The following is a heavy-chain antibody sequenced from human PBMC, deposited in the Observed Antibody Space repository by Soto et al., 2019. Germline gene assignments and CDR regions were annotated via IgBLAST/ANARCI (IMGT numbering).Heavy chain of an antibody. V-gene: IGHV1-46*01. J-gene: IGHJ4*02. Sequence: ASVKVSCKASGYTFRNYYIHWVRQAPGQGLEWMGLINPSGGATSYSQRFQGRVTITKDSSTSTVYMELSSLGSEDAAVYYCGRAFDRSGLYWGQGTLVTVSS. CDR3: GRAFDRSGLY. CDR2: INPSGGAT. D-gene: IGHD3-22*01. CDR1: GYTFRNYY.